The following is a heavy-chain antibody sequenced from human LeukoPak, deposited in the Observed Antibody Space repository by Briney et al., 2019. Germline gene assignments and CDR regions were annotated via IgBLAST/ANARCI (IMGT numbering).Heavy chain of an antibody. D-gene: IGHD6-13*01. CDR2: IKSKTDGGTT. Sequence: GGSLRLSCAASGFTFSNAWMIWVRQAPGKGLEWIGRIKSKTDGGTTDYAAPVKGRFTISRDDSKNTLYLQMNSLKTEDTAVYYCPTIRGYTSSWPFDYWGQGILVTVSS. CDR3: PTIRGYTSSWPFDY. J-gene: IGHJ4*02. V-gene: IGHV3-15*01. CDR1: GFTFSNAW.